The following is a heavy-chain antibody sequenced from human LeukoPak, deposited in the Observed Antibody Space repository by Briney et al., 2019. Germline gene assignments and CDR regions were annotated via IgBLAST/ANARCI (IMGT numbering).Heavy chain of an antibody. CDR1: GGSLSAYY. J-gene: IGHJ1*01. V-gene: IGHV4-34*01. CDR2: INHGGST. CDR3: ARYLDYGGNSRVFQH. Sequence: SETLSLACAVYGGSLSAYYWTWIRQPPGKGLEWIGEINHGGSTNYNPSLKSRVTISIDTSKNQFSLKLSSVTAADTAVYYCARYLDYGGNSRVFQHWGQGTLVTVSS. D-gene: IGHD4-23*01.